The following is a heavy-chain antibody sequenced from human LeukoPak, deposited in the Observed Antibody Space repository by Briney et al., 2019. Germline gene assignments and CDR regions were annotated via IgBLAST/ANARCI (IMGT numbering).Heavy chain of an antibody. D-gene: IGHD5-18*01. Sequence: GRSLRLSCAASGFTFSSYGMHWVRQAPGKGLEWVAVIWYDGSNKYYADSVKGRFTISRDNAKNSLYLQMNSLRAEDTAVYYCSRLRGYSYGYADYWGQGTLVTVSS. CDR1: GFTFSSYG. J-gene: IGHJ4*02. V-gene: IGHV3-33*03. CDR2: IWYDGSNK. CDR3: SRLRGYSYGYADY.